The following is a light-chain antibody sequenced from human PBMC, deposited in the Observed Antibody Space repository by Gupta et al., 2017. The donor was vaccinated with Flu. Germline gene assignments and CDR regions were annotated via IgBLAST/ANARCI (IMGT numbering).Light chain of an antibody. CDR1: QTIGVD. V-gene: IGKV3-15*01. Sequence: PATLSVSPGEGVTLSCRASQTIGVDLAWYQQKPGQAPRPLIYDASFRATGVPARFSAGGSGTEFTLTISSLQSEDFAVYYCQQFRQWPFTFGQGTQLDIK. J-gene: IGKJ5*01. CDR2: DAS. CDR3: QQFRQWPFT.